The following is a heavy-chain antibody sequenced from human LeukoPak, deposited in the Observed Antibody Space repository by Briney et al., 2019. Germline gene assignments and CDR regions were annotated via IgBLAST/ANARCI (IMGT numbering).Heavy chain of an antibody. CDR2: ISSSGSTI. CDR1: GFTFSDYY. CDR3: ARAVVGANHAFDI. Sequence: PGGSLRLSCAASGFTFSDYYMSWIRQAPGKGLEWVSYISSSGSTIYYADSVKGRFTISRDNAKNSLYLQMNSLRAEDTALYHCARAVVGANHAFDIWGQGTMVTVSS. D-gene: IGHD1-26*01. J-gene: IGHJ3*02. V-gene: IGHV3-11*01.